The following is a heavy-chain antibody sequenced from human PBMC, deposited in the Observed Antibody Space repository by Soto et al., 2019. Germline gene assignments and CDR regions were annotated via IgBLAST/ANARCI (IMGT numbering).Heavy chain of an antibody. D-gene: IGHD6-6*01. Sequence: SETLSLTCAVYGGSFSGYYWSWIRQPPGKGLEWIGEINHSGSTNYNPSLKSRVTISVDTSKNQFSLKLSSVTAADTAVYYCARDRGAARPLYHYYGMDVWGQGTTVTVSS. J-gene: IGHJ6*02. V-gene: IGHV4-34*01. CDR3: ARDRGAARPLYHYYGMDV. CDR2: INHSGST. CDR1: GGSFSGYY.